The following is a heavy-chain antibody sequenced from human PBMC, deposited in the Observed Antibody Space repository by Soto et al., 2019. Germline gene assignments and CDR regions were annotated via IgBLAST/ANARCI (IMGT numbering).Heavy chain of an antibody. V-gene: IGHV3-30*18. Sequence: QVQLVESGGGVVQPGRSLRLSCAASGFTFSSYGMHWVRRAPGKGLEWVAVISYDGSNKYYADSVKGRFSISRDNSTNTLYLQMNNLRVEDTAVSYCAKDQGTGYSSGWYYYYYGMDVWGQGTTVTVSS. CDR2: ISYDGSNK. D-gene: IGHD6-19*01. CDR3: AKDQGTGYSSGWYYYYYGMDV. J-gene: IGHJ6*02. CDR1: GFTFSSYG.